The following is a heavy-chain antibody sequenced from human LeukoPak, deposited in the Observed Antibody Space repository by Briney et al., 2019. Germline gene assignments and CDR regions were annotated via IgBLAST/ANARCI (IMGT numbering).Heavy chain of an antibody. V-gene: IGHV1-2*02. CDR2: INPNSGGT. J-gene: IGHJ4*02. D-gene: IGHD6-13*01. CDR1: GYTFTGYY. Sequence: ASVKVSCKASGYTFTGYYMHWVRQAPGQGLGWMGWINPNSGGTNYAQKFQGRVTMTRDTSISTAYMELSRLRSDDTAVYYCARVPAGYSSSWYVYWGQGTLVTVSS. CDR3: ARVPAGYSSSWYVY.